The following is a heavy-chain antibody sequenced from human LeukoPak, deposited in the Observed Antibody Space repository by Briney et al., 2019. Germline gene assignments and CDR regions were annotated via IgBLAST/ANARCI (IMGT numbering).Heavy chain of an antibody. CDR3: ARLHYGGNYGYYYYYMDV. J-gene: IGHJ6*03. V-gene: IGHV4-39*01. D-gene: IGHD4-23*01. CDR2: IYYTGST. Sequence: SETLSLTCTVSGRSISSSSYYWGWIRQPPGKGLEWIGSIYYTGSTYYNPSLKSRVTISVDTSKNQFSLKLSSVTAADTAVYYCARLHYGGNYGYYYYYMDVWGKGTTVTISS. CDR1: GRSISSSSYY.